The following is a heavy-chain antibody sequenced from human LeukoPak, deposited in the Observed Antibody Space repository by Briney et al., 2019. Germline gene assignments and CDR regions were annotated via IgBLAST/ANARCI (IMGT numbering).Heavy chain of an antibody. CDR3: ARLRRSAGEGPIYDY. CDR2: IYYSGST. J-gene: IGHJ4*02. CDR1: GGSISSSSYY. D-gene: IGHD7-27*01. Sequence: PSETLSLTCTVSGGSISSSSYYWGWIRQPPGKGLEWIGSIYYSGSTYYNPSLKNRVTISVDTSKNQFSLKLSSVTAADTAVYYCARLRRSAGEGPIYDYWGQGTLVTVSS. V-gene: IGHV4-39*01.